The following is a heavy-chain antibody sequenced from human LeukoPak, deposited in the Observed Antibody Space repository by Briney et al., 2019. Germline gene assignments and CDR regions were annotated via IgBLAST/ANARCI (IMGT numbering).Heavy chain of an antibody. V-gene: IGHV3-23*01. D-gene: IGHD2-2*01. CDR1: GFTFSSHA. J-gene: IGHJ4*02. Sequence: GGSLRLSCAASGFTFSSHAMSWVRQAPGKGLEWVSAISGSGGSTYYADSVKGRFTISRDNSKNTLYLQMNSLRAEDTAVYYCAKYQSGLLRGVHFDYWGQGTLVTVSS. CDR2: ISGSGGST. CDR3: AKYQSGLLRGVHFDY.